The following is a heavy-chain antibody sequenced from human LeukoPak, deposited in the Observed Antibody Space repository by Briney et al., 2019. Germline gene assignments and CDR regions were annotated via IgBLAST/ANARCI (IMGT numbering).Heavy chain of an antibody. Sequence: PGRSLRLSCAASGFTFSSYGMHWVRQAPGKGLEWVAVIWYDGSNKYYADSVKGRFTISRDNSKNTLYLQMNSPRAEDTAVYYCAKDLRITIFGVVSFAFDIWGQGTMVTVSS. J-gene: IGHJ3*02. CDR2: IWYDGSNK. D-gene: IGHD3-3*01. CDR3: AKDLRITIFGVVSFAFDI. V-gene: IGHV3-33*06. CDR1: GFTFSSYG.